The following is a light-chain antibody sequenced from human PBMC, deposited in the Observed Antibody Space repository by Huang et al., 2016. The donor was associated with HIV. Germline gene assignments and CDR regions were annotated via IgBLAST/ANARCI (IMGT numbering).Light chain of an antibody. V-gene: IGKV3-11*01. J-gene: IGKJ4*01. CDR2: DAS. CDR1: QSVSSS. Sequence: ELVLTQSPATLSLSPGERATLSCRASQSVSSSLAWYQQKPGQAPRLLIYDASNRATGIPARFRGSGSGTDFTLTISSLEPEDFAVYYCQQRSNWPLTFGGGTKVDIK. CDR3: QQRSNWPLT.